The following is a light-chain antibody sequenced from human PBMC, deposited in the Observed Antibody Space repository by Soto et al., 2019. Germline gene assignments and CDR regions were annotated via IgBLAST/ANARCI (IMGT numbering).Light chain of an antibody. CDR3: QVWDSTSDHHV. V-gene: IGLV3-21*02. CDR1: DIGSNS. J-gene: IGLJ1*01. CDR2: EDS. Sequence: SYELTQTPSVSVAPGQTARIACGGSDIGSNSVRWYQQKPGQAPVLVVYEDSDRPSGIPERFSGSNSGNTATPTITRVEAGDEADYYCQVWDSTSDHHVFGTGTKVTVL.